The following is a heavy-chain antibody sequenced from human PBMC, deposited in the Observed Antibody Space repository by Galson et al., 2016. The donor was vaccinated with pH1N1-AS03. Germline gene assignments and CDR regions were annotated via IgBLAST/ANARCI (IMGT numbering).Heavy chain of an antibody. CDR1: GGTLRNYA. Sequence: SCKASGGTLRNYAFTWVRQAPGQGLEWMGGIIPLFGTANYAQNFQGKITITADESTNTVYMDLSSLRSEDTAIYYCATEREVVVLNHDGFDVWGRGTMVTVSS. CDR3: ATEREVVVLNHDGFDV. J-gene: IGHJ3*01. CDR2: IIPLFGTA. V-gene: IGHV1-69*01. D-gene: IGHD3-22*01.